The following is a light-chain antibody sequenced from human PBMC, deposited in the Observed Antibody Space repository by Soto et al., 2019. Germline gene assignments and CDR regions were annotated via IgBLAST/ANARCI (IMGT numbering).Light chain of an antibody. Sequence: EIVMTQSPATLSVSPGERATLSCRASQSVSSNLAWYQQKPGQTPKLLIYVASTGATGIPARFSGRGSGTELSLAISSLQSEDFAVYCCQQYNGWPLTFGGGTKVEFK. CDR3: QQYNGWPLT. CDR1: QSVSSN. V-gene: IGKV3-15*01. J-gene: IGKJ4*01. CDR2: VAS.